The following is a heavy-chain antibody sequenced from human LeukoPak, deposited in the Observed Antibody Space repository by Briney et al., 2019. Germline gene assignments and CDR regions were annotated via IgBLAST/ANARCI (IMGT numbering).Heavy chain of an antibody. V-gene: IGHV3-7*03. D-gene: IGHD3-10*01. CDR2: IKQDGSEK. J-gene: IGHJ4*02. CDR3: ARRDLYYYGSGSSYYFDY. CDR1: GFTFSSYW. Sequence: GRSLRLSCAASGFTFSSYWMSWVRQAPGKGLEWVANIKQDGSEKYYVDSVKGRFTISRDNAKNSLYLQMNSLRAEDTAVYYCARRDLYYYGSGSSYYFDYWGQGTLVTVSS.